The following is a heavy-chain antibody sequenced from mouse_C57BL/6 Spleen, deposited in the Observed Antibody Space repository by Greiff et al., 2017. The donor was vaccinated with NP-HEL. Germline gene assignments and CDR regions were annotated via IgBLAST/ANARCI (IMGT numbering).Heavy chain of an antibody. CDR3: ARQGYYALYAMDY. Sequence: VKLQESGPGLVAPSQSLSITCTVSGFSLTSYGVHWVRQPPGKGLEWLVVIWSDGSTTYNSALKSRLSISKDNSKSQVFLKMNSLQTDDTAMYYCARQGYYALYAMDYWGQGTSVTVSS. CDR2: IWSDGST. CDR1: GFSLTSYG. D-gene: IGHD1-1*01. V-gene: IGHV2-6-1*01. J-gene: IGHJ4*01.